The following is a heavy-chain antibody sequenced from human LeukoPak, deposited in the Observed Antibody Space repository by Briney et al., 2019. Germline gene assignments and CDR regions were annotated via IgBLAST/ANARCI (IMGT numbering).Heavy chain of an antibody. V-gene: IGHV3-30*02. CDR1: GFTFSSYG. D-gene: IGHD3-22*01. Sequence: PGGSLRLSCGVSGFTFSSYGMHWVRQAPGKGLEWVAYIRYDGSNRHYADSVKGRFTISRDNSKNTLYLQMNSLRAEDTAVYYCAKKEITMIVVVRAFDIWGQGTMVTVSS. CDR2: IRYDGSNR. J-gene: IGHJ3*02. CDR3: AKKEITMIVVVRAFDI.